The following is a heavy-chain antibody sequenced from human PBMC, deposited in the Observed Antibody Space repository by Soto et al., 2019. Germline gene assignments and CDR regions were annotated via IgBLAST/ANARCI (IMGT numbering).Heavy chain of an antibody. CDR2: IIPILGIA. D-gene: IGHD3-22*01. J-gene: IGHJ6*02. Sequence: KVSCKASGGTFSSYTISWLLQAPGQGLEWMGRIIPILGIANYAQKFQGRVTITADKSTSTAYMELSSLRAEDTAVYYCARGAIVSYYYYYGMDVWGQGTTVTVSS. CDR3: ARGAIVSYYYYYGMDV. V-gene: IGHV1-69*02. CDR1: GGTFSSYT.